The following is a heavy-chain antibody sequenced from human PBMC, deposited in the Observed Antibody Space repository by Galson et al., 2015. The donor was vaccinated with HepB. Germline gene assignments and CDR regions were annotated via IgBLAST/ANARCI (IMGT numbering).Heavy chain of an antibody. CDR1: GFTFSSYA. J-gene: IGHJ4*02. CDR3: AKVPRPGSGWRGDY. Sequence: SLRLSCAASGFTFSSYAMNWVRQAPGTGLEWVSTISGSGAYTYYADSGKGRFTISRDNSKNTLYLQMNSLRAEDTAVYYRAKVPRPGSGWRGDYWGQGTLVTVSS. D-gene: IGHD6-19*01. V-gene: IGHV3-23*01. CDR2: ISGSGAYT.